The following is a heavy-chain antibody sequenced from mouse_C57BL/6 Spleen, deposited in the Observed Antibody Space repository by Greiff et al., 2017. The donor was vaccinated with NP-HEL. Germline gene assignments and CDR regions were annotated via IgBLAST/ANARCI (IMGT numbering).Heavy chain of an antibody. Sequence: VQLVESGPELVKPGASVKISCKASGYAFSSSWMNWVKQRPGKGLEWIGRIYPGDGDTNYNGKFKGKATLTADKSSSTAYMQLSSLTSEDSAVYFCARRHSNYYFDYWGQGTTLTVSS. CDR3: ARRHSNYYFDY. CDR2: IYPGDGDT. CDR1: GYAFSSSW. V-gene: IGHV1-82*01. J-gene: IGHJ2*01. D-gene: IGHD2-5*01.